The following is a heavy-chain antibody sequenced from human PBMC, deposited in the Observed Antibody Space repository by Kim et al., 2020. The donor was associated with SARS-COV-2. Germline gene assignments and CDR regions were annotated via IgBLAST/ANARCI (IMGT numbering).Heavy chain of an antibody. CDR3: ARDWWERDESWGPLGF. CDR2: ISGKGGTT. V-gene: IGHV3-64*01. J-gene: IGHJ4*02. CDR1: GFTFSNYA. Sequence: GGSLRLSCAASGFTFSNYAMHWARQAPGKGLEFVSGISGKGGTTKYANSVKGRFTISRDNSRNTLYLQMGSLRAEDMAVYYCARDWWERDESWGPLGFWGQGALVTVSS. D-gene: IGHD1-26*01.